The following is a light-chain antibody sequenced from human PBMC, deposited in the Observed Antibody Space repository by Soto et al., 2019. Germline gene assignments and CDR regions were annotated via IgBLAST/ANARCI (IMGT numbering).Light chain of an antibody. V-gene: IGKV3-15*01. Sequence: MTQSPSTLSASVGDRVTITCRASQNVDSNYLAWYQQKPGQAPRLLIYGASTRATGIPARFSGSGSGTEFTLTISSLQSEDFAVYYCQQYNNWPPVTFGQGTKVDIK. CDR2: GAS. J-gene: IGKJ1*01. CDR1: QNVDSN. CDR3: QQYNNWPPVT.